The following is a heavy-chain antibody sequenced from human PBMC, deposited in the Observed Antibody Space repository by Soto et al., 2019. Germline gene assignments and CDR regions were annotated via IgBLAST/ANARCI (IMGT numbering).Heavy chain of an antibody. D-gene: IGHD3-22*01. CDR3: ARQIYDSDTGPNFQYYFDS. J-gene: IGHJ4*02. Sequence: GESLNLSCKGSGYSFAGYWMTLGRQNPGTAVYWMGRIDPSDSQTYYSPSFRGHVTISVTKSITTVFLQWSSLRASDTAMYYCARQIYDSDTGPNFQYYFDSWGQGTPVTVSS. CDR2: IDPSDSQT. V-gene: IGHV5-10-1*01. CDR1: GYSFAGYW.